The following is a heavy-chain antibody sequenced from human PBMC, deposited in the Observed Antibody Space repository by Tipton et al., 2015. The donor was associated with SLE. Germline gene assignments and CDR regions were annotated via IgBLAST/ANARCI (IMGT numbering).Heavy chain of an antibody. CDR1: GGSFSGYY. CDR3: ARLDAFDI. Sequence: LRLSCAVYGGSFSGYYWGWIRQPPGKGLEWIGEINHSGSTNYNPSLKSRVTISVDTSKNQFSLKLSSVTAADTAVYYCARLDAFDIWGQGTMVTVSS. J-gene: IGHJ3*02. V-gene: IGHV4-34*01. CDR2: INHSGST.